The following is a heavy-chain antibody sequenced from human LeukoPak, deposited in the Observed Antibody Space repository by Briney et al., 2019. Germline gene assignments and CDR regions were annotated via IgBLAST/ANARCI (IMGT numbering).Heavy chain of an antibody. CDR2: ISTYNGET. V-gene: IGHV1-18*01. J-gene: IGHJ4*02. CDR1: GYTSTSYG. CDR3: ARVSRSGNEYY. Sequence: GASVKVSCKASGYTSTSYGISWVRQAPGQGLEWMGWISTYNGETKYARNLQGRVTMTTDASTSTAYMELRSLQSDDTAVYYCARVSRSGNEYYWGQGTLVTVSS. D-gene: IGHD2/OR15-2a*01.